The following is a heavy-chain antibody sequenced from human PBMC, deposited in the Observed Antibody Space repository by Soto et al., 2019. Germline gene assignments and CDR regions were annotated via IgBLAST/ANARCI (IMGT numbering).Heavy chain of an antibody. V-gene: IGHV4-34*01. CDR3: ARGPFLAYCGGDCYTLYYYYYYGMDV. D-gene: IGHD2-21*02. Sequence: KPSETLSLTCAVYGGSFSGYYWSWIRQPPGKGLEWIGYIYHSGSTYYNPSLKSRVTISVDRSKNQFSLKLSSVTAADTAVYYCARGPFLAYCGGDCYTLYYYYYYGMDVWGQGTTVTVSS. CDR1: GGSFSGYY. J-gene: IGHJ6*02. CDR2: IYHSGST.